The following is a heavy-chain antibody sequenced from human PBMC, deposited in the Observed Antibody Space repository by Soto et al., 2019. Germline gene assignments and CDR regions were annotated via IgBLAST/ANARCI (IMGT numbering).Heavy chain of an antibody. Sequence: HVQLVQSGAAVKKPGSSVKVSCKSSGGPFSGHTMKWVRQAPGQGLEWMGVLTPIFDAPIYAQNFRVRVTITADDPASTAYMELSSLTSEDTAVYYCARDRREVVGNDAFDFWGQGKMVTVSS. V-gene: IGHV1-69*12. J-gene: IGHJ3*01. CDR3: ARDRREVVGNDAFDF. CDR1: GGPFSGHT. CDR2: LTPIFDAP. D-gene: IGHD2-15*01.